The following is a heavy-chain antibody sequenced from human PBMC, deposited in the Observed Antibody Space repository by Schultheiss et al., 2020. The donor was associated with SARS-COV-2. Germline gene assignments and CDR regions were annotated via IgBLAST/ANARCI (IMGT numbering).Heavy chain of an antibody. Sequence: GGSLRLSCAASGFTFSSYAMSWVRQAPGKGLEWVSAISGSGGSTYYADSVKGRFTISRDNSKNTLYLQMNSLRAEDTAVYYCANGGGYDFWSGYYTGSFDPWGQGTLVTVSS. CDR1: GFTFSSYA. CDR3: ANGGGYDFWSGYYTGSFDP. D-gene: IGHD3-3*01. V-gene: IGHV3-23*01. J-gene: IGHJ5*02. CDR2: ISGSGGST.